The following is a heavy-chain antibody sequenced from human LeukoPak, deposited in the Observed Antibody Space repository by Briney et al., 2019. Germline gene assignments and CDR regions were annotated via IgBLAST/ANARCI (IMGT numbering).Heavy chain of an antibody. D-gene: IGHD6-13*01. CDR1: GYTFTSYG. V-gene: IGHV1-18*01. J-gene: IGHJ4*02. CDR3: ARDHSSSWPYYFDY. CDR2: ISAYNGNT. Sequence: ASVKVSCKASGYTFTSYGISWARQAPGQGLEWMGWISAYNGNTNYAQKLQGRVTMTTDTPTSTAYMELRSLRSDDTAVYYCARDHSSSWPYYFDYWGQGTLVTVSS.